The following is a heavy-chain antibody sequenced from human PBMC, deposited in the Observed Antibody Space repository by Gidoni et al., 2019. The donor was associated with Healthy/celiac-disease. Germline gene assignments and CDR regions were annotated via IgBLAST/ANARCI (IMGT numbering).Heavy chain of an antibody. Sequence: QITLKESGPTLVKPTQTLTLTCTFSGFSLSTSGVGVGWIRQPPGKALEWLALIYWDDDKRYSPSLKSRLTITKDTSKNQVVLTMTNMDPVDTATYYCAHDKWELPGGYYFDYWGQGTLVTVSS. CDR3: AHDKWELPGGYYFDY. CDR1: GFSLSTSGVG. CDR2: IYWDDDK. V-gene: IGHV2-5*02. J-gene: IGHJ4*02. D-gene: IGHD1-26*01.